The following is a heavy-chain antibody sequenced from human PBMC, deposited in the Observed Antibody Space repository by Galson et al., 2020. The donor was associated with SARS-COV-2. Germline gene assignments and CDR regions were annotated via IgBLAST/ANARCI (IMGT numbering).Heavy chain of an antibody. D-gene: IGHD3-9*01. V-gene: IGHV3-13*01. CDR1: GFTFSSYD. CDR3: ARGSDILTDATSRNEYYYYMDV. Sequence: GESLKISCAASGFTFSSYDMHWVRQATGKGLEWVSAIGTAGDTYYPGSVKGRFTISRENAKNSLYLQMNSLRAGDTAVYYCARGSDILTDATSRNEYYYYMDVWGKGTTVTVSS. CDR2: IGTAGDT. J-gene: IGHJ6*03.